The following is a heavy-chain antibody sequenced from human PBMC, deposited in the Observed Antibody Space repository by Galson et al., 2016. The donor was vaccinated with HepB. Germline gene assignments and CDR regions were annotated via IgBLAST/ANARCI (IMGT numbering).Heavy chain of an antibody. CDR2: SYTSGST. CDR3: ARGFHRNDIVFDV. D-gene: IGHD1-1*01. CDR1: GASISGSY. J-gene: IGHJ3*01. V-gene: IGHV4-4*07. Sequence: SETLSLTCTVSGASISGSYWTWIRQTAGKGPEWIGRSYTSGSTNYNPSLKSRVTLSLDTSKNQFSLKVTSVTAADTATYYCARGFHRNDIVFDVWGQGTVVTVSS.